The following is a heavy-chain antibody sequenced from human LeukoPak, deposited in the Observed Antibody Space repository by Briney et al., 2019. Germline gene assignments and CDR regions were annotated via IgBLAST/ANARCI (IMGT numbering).Heavy chain of an antibody. CDR2: ITDSGVST. CDR3: AKMTDARGRYGSGSH. D-gene: IGHD3-10*01. Sequence: SGGSLRLSCAASGFTFSNLAMTWVRQAPGKGLEWVSSITDSGVSTFYADSLSGRFTISRDNSKNTLYLQMKNLRAADTATYYCAKMTDARGRYGSGSHWGQGTPVAVSS. V-gene: IGHV3-23*01. CDR1: GFTFSNLA. J-gene: IGHJ4*01.